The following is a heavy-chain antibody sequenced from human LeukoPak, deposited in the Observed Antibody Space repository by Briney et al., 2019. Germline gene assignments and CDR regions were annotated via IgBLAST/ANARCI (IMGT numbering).Heavy chain of an antibody. CDR2: IYYSGST. V-gene: IGHV4-61*03. J-gene: IGHJ4*02. CDR1: GGSVSSGSYY. CDR3: AREDPDRKIDY. Sequence: PSETLSLTCTVSGGSVSSGSYYWSWIRQPPGKGQEWIGYIYYSGSTNYNPSLKSRVTISVDKPKNHFPLKLSSVTAADTAVYYCAREDPDRKIDYWGQGTLVTVSS. D-gene: IGHD1-14*01.